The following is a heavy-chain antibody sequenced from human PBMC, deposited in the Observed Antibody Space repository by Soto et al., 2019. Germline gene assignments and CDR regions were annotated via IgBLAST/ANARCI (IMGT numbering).Heavy chain of an antibody. CDR3: AKDPIGYYDSSGYSPPPDFDF. Sequence: PVAPQRPSRASSGVKFINYGVHWVREDKGKGLEWVAVISYDGSNKYYADAVKGRFSISRDNSKNTLYLQMNSLRAEDTAVYYCAKDPIGYYDSSGYSPPPDFDFRGQGILVTVSS. J-gene: IGHJ4*02. D-gene: IGHD3-22*01. V-gene: IGHV3-30*18. CDR1: GVKFINYG. CDR2: ISYDGSNK.